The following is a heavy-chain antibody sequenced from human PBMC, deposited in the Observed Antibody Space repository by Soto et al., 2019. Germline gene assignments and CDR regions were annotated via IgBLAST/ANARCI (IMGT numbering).Heavy chain of an antibody. CDR3: ARDTDDWSGYFFDN. D-gene: IGHD2-21*01. Sequence: QVQLVQSAAEVRKPGASVTVSCKASGYIFNNYAISWVRQAPGQGPEWLGWISGYNGDTNTHYSQKFQGRVTMTTDMSTTTAYMERRSLRSDETAVYYCARDTDDWSGYFFDNWGQVTLVTVSA. CDR2: ISGYNGDTNT. V-gene: IGHV1-18*01. J-gene: IGHJ4*02. CDR1: GYIFNNYA.